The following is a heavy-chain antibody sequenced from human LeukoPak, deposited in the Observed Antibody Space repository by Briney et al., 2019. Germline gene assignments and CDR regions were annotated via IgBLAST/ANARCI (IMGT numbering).Heavy chain of an antibody. J-gene: IGHJ5*02. Sequence: PGGSLRLSCAASGFTFSSYSMNWVRQAPGKGLEWVSSISSSSSYIYYADSVKGRFTISRDNAKNSLYLQMNSLRAEDTAVYYCARVGQSGLVDWFDPWGQGTLVTVSS. CDR3: ARVGQSGLVDWFDP. CDR1: GFTFSSYS. V-gene: IGHV3-21*01. D-gene: IGHD3/OR15-3a*01. CDR2: ISSSSSYI.